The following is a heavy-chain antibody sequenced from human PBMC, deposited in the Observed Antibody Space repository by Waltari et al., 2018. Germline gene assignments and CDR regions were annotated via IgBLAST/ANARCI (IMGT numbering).Heavy chain of an antibody. CDR3: ANGRGYCSGGSCLEAFDI. CDR1: GGSISSSSYY. J-gene: IGHJ3*02. V-gene: IGHV4-39*01. Sequence: QLQLQESGPGLVKPSETLSLTCTVSGGSISSSSYYWGWIRQPPGKGLEWIGSIYYSGSTYYNPSLKSRVTISVDTSKNQFSLKLSSVTAADTAVYYCANGRGYCSGGSCLEAFDIWGQGTMVTVSS. CDR2: IYYSGST. D-gene: IGHD2-15*01.